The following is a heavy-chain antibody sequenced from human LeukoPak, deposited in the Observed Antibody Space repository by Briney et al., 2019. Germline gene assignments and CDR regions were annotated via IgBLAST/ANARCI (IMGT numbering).Heavy chain of an antibody. CDR3: VRGSGYYPY. Sequence: GGSLRLSCAASGFTFSSYDMNWVRQAPGKGLEWVSYISSRGSTINYADSVKGRFTISRDNAKNSLYLQMNSLRAEDTAVYYCVRGSGYYPYWGQGTLVTVSS. CDR2: ISSRGSTI. D-gene: IGHD3-3*01. V-gene: IGHV3-48*03. CDR1: GFTFSSYD. J-gene: IGHJ4*02.